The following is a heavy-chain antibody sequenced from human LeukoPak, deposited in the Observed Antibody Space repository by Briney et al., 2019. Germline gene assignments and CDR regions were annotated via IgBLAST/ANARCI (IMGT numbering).Heavy chain of an antibody. CDR2: IYTSGST. J-gene: IGHJ3*02. V-gene: IGHV4-61*02. CDR1: GGSISSGSYY. Sequence: NSSQTLSLTCTVSGGSISSGSYYWSWIRQPAGKGLEWIGRIYTSGSTNYNPSLKSRVTISVDTSKNQFSLKLSSVTAADTAVYYCASWGLSSSWRAFDIWGRGTMVTVSS. CDR3: ASWGLSSSWRAFDI. D-gene: IGHD6-13*01.